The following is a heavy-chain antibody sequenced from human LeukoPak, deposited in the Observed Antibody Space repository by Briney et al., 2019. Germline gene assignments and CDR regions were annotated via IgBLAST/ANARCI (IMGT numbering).Heavy chain of an antibody. J-gene: IGHJ4*02. CDR1: GGSISNYY. V-gene: IGHV4-59*01. CDR2: IYYSGST. D-gene: IGHD3-16*01. Sequence: EASETLSLTCSFSGGSISNYYWSWVRQPPGKGLKWIGYIYYSGSTDYNLSLKSRVTISIDTSKNHFSLRLSSVTAADTASYYCARGYAYGPNYYFDYWGQGTLVTVSS. CDR3: ARGYAYGPNYYFDY.